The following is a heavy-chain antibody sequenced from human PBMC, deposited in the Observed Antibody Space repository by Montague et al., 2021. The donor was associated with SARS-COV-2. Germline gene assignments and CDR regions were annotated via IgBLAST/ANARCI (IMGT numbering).Heavy chain of an antibody. CDR2: IDYSGTT. Sequence: SETLSLTCSVSSGSIISSGYYWGWIRQPPGKELEWFGNIDYSGTTYYXXXLQRRGTISVDTSKNHLSLSLSSVTAADTAVYFCARGMIRGVTTPFDYWGQGSQVTVSS. CDR3: ARGMIRGVTTPFDY. J-gene: IGHJ4*02. CDR1: SGSIISSGYY. D-gene: IGHD3-10*01. V-gene: IGHV4-39*02.